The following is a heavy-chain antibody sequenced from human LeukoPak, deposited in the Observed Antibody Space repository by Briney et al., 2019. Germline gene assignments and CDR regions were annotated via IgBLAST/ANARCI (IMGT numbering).Heavy chain of an antibody. V-gene: IGHV3-21*04. D-gene: IGHD3-10*01. J-gene: IGHJ4*02. CDR3: AKAGHYGSGSYYSDY. CDR1: GFTFSSYS. Sequence: GGSLRLSCAASGFTFSSYSMNWVRQAPGKGLEWVSSISSSSSYIYYADSVKGRFTISRDNAKNSLYLQMSSLRAGDTAVYYCAKAGHYGSGSYYSDYWGRGTLVTVSP. CDR2: ISSSSSYI.